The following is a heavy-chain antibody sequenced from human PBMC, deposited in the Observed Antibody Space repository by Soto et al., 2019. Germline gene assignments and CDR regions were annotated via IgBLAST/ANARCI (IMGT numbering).Heavy chain of an antibody. V-gene: IGHV3-23*01. J-gene: IGHJ4*02. CDR3: AKDPRGYSGSWPFDY. D-gene: IGHD5-12*01. CDR1: GFTFSSYA. Sequence: GSLRLSCVTSGFTFSSYAMSWVRQAPAKGLEWVSTITGSGGNTNYANSVKGRLTISRENSKNTLYLQMNGLRAEDAAVYYCAKDPRGYSGSWPFDYWGQGTLVTVSS. CDR2: ITGSGGNT.